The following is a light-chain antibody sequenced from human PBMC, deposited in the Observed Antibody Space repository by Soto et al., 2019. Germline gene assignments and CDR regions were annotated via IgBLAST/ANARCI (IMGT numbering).Light chain of an antibody. CDR2: GAS. CDR3: QQYKQWFVA. V-gene: IGKV3-15*01. Sequence: VMTQSPTTLSVSPGERATLSCRASHSVGSNLAWYQQNPGQAPRLLIYGASTRATGVPARFSGSGSATQFTITIRSLQSEDFGFYYWQQYKQWFVAFGGGTKVDIK. CDR1: HSVGSN. J-gene: IGKJ4*01.